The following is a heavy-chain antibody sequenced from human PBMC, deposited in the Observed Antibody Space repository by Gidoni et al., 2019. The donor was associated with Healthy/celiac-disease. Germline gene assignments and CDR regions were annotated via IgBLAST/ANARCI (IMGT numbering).Heavy chain of an antibody. V-gene: IGHV4-34*01. CDR3: ARGVSEYYDFWSGTKLDNWFDP. CDR2: INHSGST. D-gene: IGHD3-3*01. J-gene: IGHJ5*02. Sequence: QVQLQQWGAGLLKPSETLSLTCAVYGGSFSGYYWSWIRQPPGKGLEWIGEINHSGSTNYNPSLKSRVTISVDTSKNQFSLKLSSVTAADTAVYYCARGVSEYYDFWSGTKLDNWFDPWGQGTLVTVSS. CDR1: GGSFSGYY.